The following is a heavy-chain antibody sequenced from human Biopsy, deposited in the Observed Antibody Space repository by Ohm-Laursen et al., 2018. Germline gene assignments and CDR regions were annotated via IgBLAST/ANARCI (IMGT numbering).Heavy chain of an antibody. D-gene: IGHD2-21*01. Sequence: GSLRLSCSASGFTFSSHAMAWVRQAPGKGLEWVSGIRDCGFIAYYADSVKGRFTISRDNSRNTLYLQMNSLRAEDTAVYFCTNHYCGGITCLMNFWGQGTLVTVSS. CDR1: GFTFSSHA. CDR3: TNHYCGGITCLMNF. V-gene: IGHV3-23*01. CDR2: IRDCGFIA. J-gene: IGHJ4*02.